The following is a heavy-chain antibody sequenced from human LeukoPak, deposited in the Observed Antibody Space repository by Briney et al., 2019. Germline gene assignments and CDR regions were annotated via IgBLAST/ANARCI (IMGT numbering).Heavy chain of an antibody. D-gene: IGHD3-10*01. Sequence: SETLSPTCAVSDYSISSGYYWGWIRQPPGKGLEWIGSIYHTGNTFNNPSLKSRVTISVDTSKNQFSLKLSSVTAADTAVYYCATISRRGVHDYWGQGTLVTVSS. J-gene: IGHJ4*02. CDR3: ATISRRGVHDY. CDR2: IYHTGNT. V-gene: IGHV4-38-2*01. CDR1: DYSISSGYY.